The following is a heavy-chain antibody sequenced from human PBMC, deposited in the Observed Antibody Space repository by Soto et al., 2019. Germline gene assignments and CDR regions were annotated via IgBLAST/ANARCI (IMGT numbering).Heavy chain of an antibody. J-gene: IGHJ6*02. V-gene: IGHV3-30*18. D-gene: IGHD3-10*01. CDR2: ISYDGSNK. Sequence: GGSLRLSCAASGFTFSSYGMHWVRQAPGKGLEWVAVISYDGSNKYYADSVKGRFTISRDNSKNTLYLQMNSLRAEDTAVYYCAKTHYYGSGSRYYYYYGMDVWGQGTTVTVSS. CDR1: GFTFSSYG. CDR3: AKTHYYGSGSRYYYYYGMDV.